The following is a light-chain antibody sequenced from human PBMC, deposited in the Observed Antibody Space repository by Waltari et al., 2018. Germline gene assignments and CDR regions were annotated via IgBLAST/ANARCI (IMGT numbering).Light chain of an antibody. J-gene: IGKJ4*01. CDR3: QQRRNWPLT. CDR1: QSVGTY. CDR2: DAS. Sequence: EIVLTQSPAILSFSPGERANLSCRASQSVGTYLAWYQQRPGQSPRLLIYDASNRATGIPARFTGSGSETDFTLTISSLQPEDFAVYYCQQRRNWPLTFGGGTRVQI. V-gene: IGKV3-11*01.